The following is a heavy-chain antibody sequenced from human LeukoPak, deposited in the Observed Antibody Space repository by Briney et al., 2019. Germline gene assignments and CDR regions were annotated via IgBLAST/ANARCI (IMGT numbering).Heavy chain of an antibody. V-gene: IGHV3-23*01. CDR3: AREGNSGYNFDY. D-gene: IGHD5-12*01. CDR1: EFTFSDYA. Sequence: QPGGSLRLSCVASEFTFSDYAMSWVRQAPGKGLEWVSAITGSGSTIYYADSVKGRFTISRDNAKNSLYLQMNSLRAEDTAVYYCAREGNSGYNFDYWGQGTLVTVSS. J-gene: IGHJ4*02. CDR2: ITGSGSTI.